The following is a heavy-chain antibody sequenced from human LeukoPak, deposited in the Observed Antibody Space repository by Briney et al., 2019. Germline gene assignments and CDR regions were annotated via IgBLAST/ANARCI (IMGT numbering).Heavy chain of an antibody. CDR2: ITQTAASI. CDR3: ARGGRAMVDY. CDR1: GFTVSSNY. V-gene: IGHV3-48*03. D-gene: IGHD3-16*01. J-gene: IGHJ4*02. Sequence: GGSLRLSCAASGFTVSSNYMNWVRQAPGKGLEWVSYITQTAASIYHADSVRGRFTISRDNAKNSLYLQMNSLRDEDTAVYYCARGGRAMVDYWGQGTLVTVSS.